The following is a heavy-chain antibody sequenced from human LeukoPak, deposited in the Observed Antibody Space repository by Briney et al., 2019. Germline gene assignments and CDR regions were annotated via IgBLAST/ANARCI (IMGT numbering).Heavy chain of an antibody. D-gene: IGHD1-26*01. Sequence: GGSLRLSCAASGFTVSSNYMSWVRQAPGKGLEWVSVIYANGDGYYADSLKGRFTISRDNSKNTVYLQMSSLRAEDTAVYYCVVHSATSCYWGQGTLVTVSS. CDR3: VVHSATSCY. J-gene: IGHJ4*02. V-gene: IGHV3-66*01. CDR2: IYANGDG. CDR1: GFTVSSNY.